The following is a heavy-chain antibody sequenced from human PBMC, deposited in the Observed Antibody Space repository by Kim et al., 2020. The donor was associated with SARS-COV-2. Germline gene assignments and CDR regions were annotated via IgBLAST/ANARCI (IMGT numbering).Heavy chain of an antibody. CDR2: ISYDGNGK. V-gene: IGHV3-30*04. J-gene: IGHJ6*02. Sequence: GGSLRLSCAASGFTFTSYAVHWVRQAPGKGLEWVAVISYDGNGKYYADSVKGRFTISRDNSRTPLYLQMNSLRPEDTALYYCARDSGSYYLAWGMDVWGQGTTVTVSS. CDR3: ARDSGSYYLAWGMDV. CDR1: GFTFTSYA. D-gene: IGHD1-26*01.